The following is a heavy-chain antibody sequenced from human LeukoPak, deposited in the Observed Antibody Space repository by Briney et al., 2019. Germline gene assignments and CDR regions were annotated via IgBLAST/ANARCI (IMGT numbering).Heavy chain of an antibody. Sequence: SVKVSCKASGGTSSTYTITWVRQAPGQGLEWMGGIIPIFRTPNYAQKFQGRVTITTDESTSTAYMELSSLKSEDTAIYYCARVDRYYFYLDVWGKGATVTVSS. J-gene: IGHJ6*03. CDR2: IIPIFRTP. D-gene: IGHD3-9*01. CDR3: ARVDRYYFYLDV. V-gene: IGHV1-69*05. CDR1: GGTSSTYT.